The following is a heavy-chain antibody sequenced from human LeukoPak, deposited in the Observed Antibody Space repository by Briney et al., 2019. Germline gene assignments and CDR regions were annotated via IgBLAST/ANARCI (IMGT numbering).Heavy chain of an antibody. J-gene: IGHJ4*02. Sequence: SKTLSLTCAVSGGSITSGDYSWSWIRQPPGQGLEWIGYIYHSGSTYYNPSLKSRVTISVDRSKNQFSLKLSSVTAADTAVYYCARVWSSFPYYFDYWGQGTLVTVSS. CDR3: ARVWSSFPYYFDY. D-gene: IGHD1-26*01. V-gene: IGHV4-30-2*01. CDR2: IYHSGST. CDR1: GGSITSGDYS.